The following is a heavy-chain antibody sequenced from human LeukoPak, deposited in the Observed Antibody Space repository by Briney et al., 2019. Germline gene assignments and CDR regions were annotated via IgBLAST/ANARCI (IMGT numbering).Heavy chain of an antibody. V-gene: IGHV1-18*01. D-gene: IGHD6-13*01. CDR2: ISPYNGNT. Sequence: ASVKVSCKASGYTFTSYGINWVRQAPGQGLEWMGWISPYNGNTKYAQRLQGRVTMTTDTSTSTAYMELRSLRSDDTAVYYCARDRIAAAGPFDYWGQGTLVSVSS. J-gene: IGHJ4*02. CDR3: ARDRIAAAGPFDY. CDR1: GYTFTSYG.